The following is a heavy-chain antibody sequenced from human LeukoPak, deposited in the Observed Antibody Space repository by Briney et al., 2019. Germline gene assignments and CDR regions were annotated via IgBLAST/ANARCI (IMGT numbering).Heavy chain of an antibody. J-gene: IGHJ6*02. V-gene: IGHV4-39*01. CDR3: GRHVSNGWDYHYGLDV. D-gene: IGHD6-19*01. CDR1: GGSVASTGRY. CDR2: AYYTGDI. Sequence: PSETLSLTCTVSGGSVASTGRYWGWIRQPPGKGLEWIGSAYYTGDIYSPPSLKSRLTISVDTSKNQFALTLSSVTAADTAVYYCGRHVSNGWDYHYGLDVWAEGPRSPSP.